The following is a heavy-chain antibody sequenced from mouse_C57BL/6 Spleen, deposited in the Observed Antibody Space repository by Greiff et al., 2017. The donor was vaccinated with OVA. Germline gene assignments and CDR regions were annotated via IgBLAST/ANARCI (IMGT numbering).Heavy chain of an antibody. CDR3: ARGNREYAMDY. V-gene: IGHV3-6*01. CDR2: ISYDGSN. CDR1: GYSITSGYY. J-gene: IGHJ4*01. Sequence: EVKLMESGPGLVKPSQSLSLTCSVTGYSITSGYYWNWIRQFPGNKLEWMGYISYDGSNNYNPSLKNRISITRDTSKNQFFLKLNSVTTEDTATYYCARGNREYAMDYWGQGTSVTVSS.